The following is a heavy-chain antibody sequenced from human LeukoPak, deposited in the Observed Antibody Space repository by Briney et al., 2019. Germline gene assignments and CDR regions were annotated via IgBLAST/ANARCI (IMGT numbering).Heavy chain of an antibody. CDR1: GDSVSSNSAA. V-gene: IGHV6-1*01. CDR2: TYYRSKWYI. CDR3: AREGRYYYYMDV. J-gene: IGHJ6*03. Sequence: SQTLSLTCAISGDSVSSNSAAWDWIRQSPSRGLEWLGRTYYRSKWYIDYAVSVKSRITINPDTSKNQFSLKLSSVTAADTAVYYCAREGRYYYYMDVWGKGTTVTVSS.